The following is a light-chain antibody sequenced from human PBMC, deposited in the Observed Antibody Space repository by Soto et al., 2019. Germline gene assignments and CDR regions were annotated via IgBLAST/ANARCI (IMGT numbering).Light chain of an antibody. Sequence: ERVMTQSPATLSVSPGERATLSCRASQSVRSNLAWYQQKPGQAPRLLIYGASTRATGIPARFSGSGSGTEFTLTISRLQSEDFAVYYCQHYSNWPPWTFGQGTKVDIK. CDR3: QHYSNWPPWT. V-gene: IGKV3-15*01. J-gene: IGKJ1*01. CDR2: GAS. CDR1: QSVRSN.